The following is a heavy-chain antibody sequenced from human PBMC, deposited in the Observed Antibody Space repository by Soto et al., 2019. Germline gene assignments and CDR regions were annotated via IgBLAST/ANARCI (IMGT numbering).Heavy chain of an antibody. V-gene: IGHV3-30-3*01. J-gene: IGHJ4*02. CDR3: ARDRGSSGYYGGLLDY. CDR1: GFTFSSYA. Sequence: QVQLVESGGGVVQPGRSLRLSCAASGFTFSSYAMHWVRQAPGKGLEWVAVISYDGSNKYYADSVKGRFTISRDNSKNTLYLQMSSLRAEDTAVYYCARDRGSSGYYGGLLDYWGQGTLVTVSS. CDR2: ISYDGSNK. D-gene: IGHD3-22*01.